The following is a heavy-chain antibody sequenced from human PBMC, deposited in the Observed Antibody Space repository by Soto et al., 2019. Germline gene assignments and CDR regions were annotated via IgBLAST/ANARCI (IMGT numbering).Heavy chain of an antibody. D-gene: IGHD1-26*01. V-gene: IGHV3-30*18. CDR3: AKDRGGSFYYFDY. Sequence: QVQLVESGGGVVQPGRSLRLSCAASGFTFSSYGMHWVRQAPGKXLXWVAVISYDGSNKYYADSVKGRFTISRDNSKNTLYLQMNSLRAEDTAVYYCAKDRGGSFYYFDYWGQGTLVTVSS. CDR1: GFTFSSYG. J-gene: IGHJ4*02. CDR2: ISYDGSNK.